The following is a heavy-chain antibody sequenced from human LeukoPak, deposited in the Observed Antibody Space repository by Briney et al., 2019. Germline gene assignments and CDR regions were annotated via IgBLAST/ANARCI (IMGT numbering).Heavy chain of an antibody. CDR1: GFTFSSSE. V-gene: IGHV3-48*03. Sequence: GGSLRLPCAASGFTFSSSELNWVRQAPGKGLEWISYISSSGSTTHYADSVKGRFTISRDNAKNSLYLQMNSLRGEDTAVYYCARARTSQQLNSFDIWGQGTMVTVSS. CDR2: ISSSGSTT. CDR3: ARARTSQQLNSFDI. J-gene: IGHJ3*02. D-gene: IGHD6-13*01.